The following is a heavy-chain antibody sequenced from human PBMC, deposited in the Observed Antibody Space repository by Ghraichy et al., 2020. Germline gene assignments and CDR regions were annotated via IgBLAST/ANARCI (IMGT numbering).Heavy chain of an antibody. J-gene: IGHJ3*02. V-gene: IGHV4-4*09. D-gene: IGHD2-2*01. Sequence: SETLSLTCTVSGGSISSYYWSWIRQPLGKGLEWIGYIYTSGSTNYNPSLKSRVTISVDTSKNQFSLKLSSVTAADTAVYYCARLRRRYCSSTSCYGYVGAFDIWAQGTMVTVSS. CDR3: ARLRRRYCSSTSCYGYVGAFDI. CDR2: IYTSGST. CDR1: GGSISSYY.